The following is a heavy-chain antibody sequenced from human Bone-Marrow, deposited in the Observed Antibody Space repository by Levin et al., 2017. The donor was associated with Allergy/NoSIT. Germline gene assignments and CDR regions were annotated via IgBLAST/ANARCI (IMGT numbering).Heavy chain of an antibody. CDR2: IYAGYSDV. D-gene: IGHD5-18*01. CDR3: ARGKGLIQGNDY. Sequence: GESLKISCKGSGYSFSSYWIAWVRQTPEKGLEWMGIIYAGYSDVRYSPSFQGQVTISVDKSITTAYLQWSSLKGSDTATYFCARGKGLIQGNDYWGQGTLVTVSP. J-gene: IGHJ4*02. V-gene: IGHV5-51*01. CDR1: GYSFSSYW.